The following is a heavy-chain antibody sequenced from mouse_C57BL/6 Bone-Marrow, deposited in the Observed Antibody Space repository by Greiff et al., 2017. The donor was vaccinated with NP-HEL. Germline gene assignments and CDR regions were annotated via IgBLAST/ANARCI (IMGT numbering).Heavy chain of an antibody. CDR2: IYPRSGNT. J-gene: IGHJ3*01. Sequence: QVQLQQSGAELARPGASVKLSCKASGYTFTSYGISWVKQRTGQGLELIGEIYPRSGNTYYNEKFKGKATLTADKSSSTAYMELRSLTSEDAAVYFCARPLPSEVFAYWGQGTLVTVSA. CDR1: GYTFTSYG. V-gene: IGHV1-81*01. CDR3: ARPLPSEVFAY.